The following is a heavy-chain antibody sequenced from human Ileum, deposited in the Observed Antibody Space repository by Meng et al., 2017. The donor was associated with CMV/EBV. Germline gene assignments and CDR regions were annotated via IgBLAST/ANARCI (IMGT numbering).Heavy chain of an antibody. CDR3: ARVKNDLYHSYGMDV. V-gene: IGHV4-59*01. CDR2: IYNSGNS. Sequence: SETLSLTCTVSGGAMSGYYWRWIRQPPGKGLEWIGNIYNSGNSKYSPPLTGRVTISVDTSKNQCSLRLSSVTAADTAVYYCARVKNDLYHSYGMDVWGQGTTVTVSS. D-gene: IGHD1-1*01. CDR1: GGAMSGYY. J-gene: IGHJ6*02.